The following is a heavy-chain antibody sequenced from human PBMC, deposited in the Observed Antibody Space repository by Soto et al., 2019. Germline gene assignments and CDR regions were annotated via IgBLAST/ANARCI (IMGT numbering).Heavy chain of an antibody. CDR3: AKDLGYCSSSTCSPPYGMDV. CDR2: ISDSGSST. V-gene: IGHV3-23*01. Sequence: PGGSLRLSCAASGFTFSSYAMNWVRQAPGKGLGWVSAISDSGSSTNYADSVKGRFTISRDNSKNTLYLQMNSLRAEDTAVYYCAKDLGYCSSSTCSPPYGMDVWGQGTTVTVSS. J-gene: IGHJ6*02. CDR1: GFTFSSYA. D-gene: IGHD2-2*01.